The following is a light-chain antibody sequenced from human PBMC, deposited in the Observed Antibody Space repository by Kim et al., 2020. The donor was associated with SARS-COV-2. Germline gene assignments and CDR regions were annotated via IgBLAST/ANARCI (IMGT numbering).Light chain of an antibody. V-gene: IGKV3-11*01. J-gene: IGKJ1*01. CDR1: QSVSSS. CDR3: QQRGNRP. Sequence: EIVLTQSPATLSLSPGERATLSCRASQSVSSSLAWYQQKPGQAPRLLIHDTSNRATGIPARFSVSGSGTDFTLTISSLEPEDFAVYYCQQRGNRPFGQGTKVDIK. CDR2: DTS.